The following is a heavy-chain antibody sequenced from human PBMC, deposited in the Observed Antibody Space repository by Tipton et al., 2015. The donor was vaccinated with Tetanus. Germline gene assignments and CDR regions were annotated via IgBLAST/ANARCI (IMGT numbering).Heavy chain of an antibody. CDR1: GFTFSYYA. CDR3: LGHGGYSS. V-gene: IGHV3-53*01. CDR2: IYANGAT. Sequence: SLRLSCAASGFTFSYYAMHWVRQAPGKGLECVSMIYANGATSYADSVKGRFSISRDNSKNIVFLQMNALRVEDTAVYYCLGHGGYSSWGQGTLVTVSS. J-gene: IGHJ5*02. D-gene: IGHD5-12*01.